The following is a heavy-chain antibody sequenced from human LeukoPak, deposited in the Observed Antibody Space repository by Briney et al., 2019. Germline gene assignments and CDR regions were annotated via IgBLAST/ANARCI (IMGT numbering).Heavy chain of an antibody. CDR1: GFNFSNAW. J-gene: IGHJ6*03. CDR2: IKSKTDGGTT. CDR3: TTRSFTIFGVTYYYYMDV. D-gene: IGHD3-3*01. Sequence: GSLRLSCAASGFNFSNAWMTWVRQAPGKGLEWVGRIKSKTDGGTTDYAAPVKGRFTISRDDSKNTLYLQMNSLKTEDTAVYYCTTRSFTIFGVTYYYYMDVWGKGTTVTVSS. V-gene: IGHV3-15*01.